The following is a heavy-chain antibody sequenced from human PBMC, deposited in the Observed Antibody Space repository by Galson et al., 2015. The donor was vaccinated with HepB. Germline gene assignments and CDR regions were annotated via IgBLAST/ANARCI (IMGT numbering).Heavy chain of an antibody. D-gene: IGHD3-10*01. V-gene: IGHV3-33*01. CDR2: IWYDGSNK. J-gene: IGHJ4*02. CDR1: GFTFSSYG. Sequence: SLRLSCAASGFTFSSYGMSWVRQAPGKGLEWVAVIWYDGSNKYYADSVKGRFTISRDNSKNTLYLQMNSLTAEETALYYCARGFDYYGSGSPFDYWGQGTLVTVSS. CDR3: ARGFDYYGSGSPFDY.